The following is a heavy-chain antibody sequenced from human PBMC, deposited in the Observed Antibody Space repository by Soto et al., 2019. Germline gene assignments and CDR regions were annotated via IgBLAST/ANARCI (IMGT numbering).Heavy chain of an antibody. V-gene: IGHV1-46*01. CDR1: GYTFTSYY. Sequence: GALVKVSCKASGYTFTSYYMHWVRQAPGQGLEWMGIINPSGGSTSYAQKFQGRVTMTRDTSTSTVYMELSSLRSEDTAVYYCARDYSTLISYYDSSADYYGMDVWGQGTTVTVSS. CDR2: INPSGGST. CDR3: ARDYSTLISYYDSSADYYGMDV. D-gene: IGHD3-22*01. J-gene: IGHJ6*02.